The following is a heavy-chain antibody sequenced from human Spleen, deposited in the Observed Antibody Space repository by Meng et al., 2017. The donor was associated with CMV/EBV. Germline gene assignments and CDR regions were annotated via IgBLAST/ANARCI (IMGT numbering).Heavy chain of an antibody. CDR1: GFTVSSNY. Sequence: GESLKISCAASGFTVSSNYMSWVRQAPGKGLEWVSVIYSGGSTYYADSVKGRFTISRDNSKNTLYLQMNSLRAEDTAVYYCARQVRWGDFWSGYIGGMDVWGQGTTVTVSS. V-gene: IGHV3-53*01. CDR2: IYSGGST. D-gene: IGHD3-3*01. CDR3: ARQVRWGDFWSGYIGGMDV. J-gene: IGHJ6*02.